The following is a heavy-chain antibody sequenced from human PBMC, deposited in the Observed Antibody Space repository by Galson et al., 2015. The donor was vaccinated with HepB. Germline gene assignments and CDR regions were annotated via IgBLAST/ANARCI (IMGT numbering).Heavy chain of an antibody. CDR3: AATSYEVGWEYFQH. CDR2: ISYDGSNK. D-gene: IGHD1-26*01. V-gene: IGHV3-30*03. J-gene: IGHJ1*01. CDR1: GFTFSSYG. Sequence: SLRLSCAASGFTFSSYGMHWVRQAPGKGLEWVAVISYDGSNKYYADSVKGRFTISRDNSKNTLYLQMNSLRAEDTAVYYCAATSYEVGWEYFQHWGQGTLVTVSS.